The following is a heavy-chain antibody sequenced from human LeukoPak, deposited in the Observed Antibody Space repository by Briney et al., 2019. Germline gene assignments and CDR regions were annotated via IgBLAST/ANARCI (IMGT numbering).Heavy chain of an antibody. CDR2: IYFSGTT. CDR1: GGSISTSNYY. D-gene: IGHD1-26*01. V-gene: IGHV4-39*01. CDR3: AKTVGASNAFDI. Sequence: SETLSLTCTVSGGSISTSNYYWGWIRQPPGKGLEWIGIIYFSGTTYYNPSLKSRVTISVDTSKNQFSLKLSSVTAADTAVYHCAKTVGASNAFDIWGQGTMVTVSS. J-gene: IGHJ3*02.